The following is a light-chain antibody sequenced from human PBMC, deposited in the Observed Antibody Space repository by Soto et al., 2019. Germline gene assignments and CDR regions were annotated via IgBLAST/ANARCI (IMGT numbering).Light chain of an antibody. CDR3: SSYAGSNNLV. Sequence: QSALTQPLSASGSLGQSVTISCTGTSSDVGGYNYVSWYQQHPGKAPKLLIYDVSHRPSGVPDRFSGSKSGNTASLTVSGLQAEDEVDYYCSSYAGSNNLVFGTGTKVTVL. CDR2: DVS. CDR1: SSDVGGYNY. J-gene: IGLJ1*01. V-gene: IGLV2-8*01.